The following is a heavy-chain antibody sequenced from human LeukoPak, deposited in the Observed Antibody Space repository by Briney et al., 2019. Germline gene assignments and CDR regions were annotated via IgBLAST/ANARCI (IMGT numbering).Heavy chain of an antibody. CDR3: ARGRDWNYLFFDY. CDR1: GGSISSYY. Sequence: SETLSLTCTVSGGSISSYYWSWIRQPAGKGLEWIGRIYTSGITNYNPSLQSRVTMSVDTSKNQFSLKLNSVTAEDTAVYYCARGRDWNYLFFDYWGQGTLVTVSS. J-gene: IGHJ4*02. CDR2: IYTSGIT. D-gene: IGHD1-7*01. V-gene: IGHV4-4*07.